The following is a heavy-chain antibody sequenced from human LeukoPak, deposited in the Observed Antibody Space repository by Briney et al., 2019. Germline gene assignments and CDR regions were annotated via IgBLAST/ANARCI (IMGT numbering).Heavy chain of an antibody. V-gene: IGHV3-23*01. Sequence: AMSVSGGRSHFADSVKERFTISIDKSKNTLYLQMNSLRAEDTAVYYCAKDMWLLPLNSFDYWGQGTLVTVSS. J-gene: IGHJ4*02. CDR2: MSVSGGRS. D-gene: IGHD3-22*01. CDR3: AKDMWLLPLNSFDY.